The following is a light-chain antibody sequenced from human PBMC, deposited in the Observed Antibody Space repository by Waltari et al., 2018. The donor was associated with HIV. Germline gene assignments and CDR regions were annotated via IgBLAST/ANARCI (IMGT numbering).Light chain of an antibody. V-gene: IGLV3-25*03. CDR3: QSTDRSGTWV. CDR2: KDT. Sequence: YELTQPPSVSLSPGQTDRITCSGSELPKRYSDWFRQKPGQPPILLIYKDTERPSGISQRFSASKSGTTVTLTINEVQAEDEADYLCQSTDRSGTWVFGGGTRLAVL. J-gene: IGLJ3*02. CDR1: ELPKRY.